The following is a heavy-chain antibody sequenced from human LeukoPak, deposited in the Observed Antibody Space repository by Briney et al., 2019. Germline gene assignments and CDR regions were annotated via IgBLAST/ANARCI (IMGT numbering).Heavy chain of an antibody. CDR3: ASDRNYSGSSGYYLGY. D-gene: IGHD3-22*01. J-gene: IGHJ4*02. V-gene: IGHV1-2*02. CDR2: INPNSGGT. Sequence: WMGWINPNSGGTNSAQKFQGRVTMTRDTSISTAYMELSRLRSDDTAVYYCASDRNYSGSSGYYLGYWGQGTLVTVSS.